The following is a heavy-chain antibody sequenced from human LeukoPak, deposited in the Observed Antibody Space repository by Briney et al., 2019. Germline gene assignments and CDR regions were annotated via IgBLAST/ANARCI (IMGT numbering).Heavy chain of an antibody. D-gene: IGHD3-3*01. CDR1: GGSISSYY. CDR3: ARALNYDFWSGFHY. J-gene: IGHJ4*02. CDR2: IYSSGST. Sequence: PSETLSLTCTVSGGSISSYYWSWIRQPPGKGLEWIGYIYSSGSTSYNPSLRSRVTLSVDTSKNQFSLKLSSVTAADTAVYYCARALNYDFWSGFHYWGQGTLVTVSS. V-gene: IGHV4-59*01.